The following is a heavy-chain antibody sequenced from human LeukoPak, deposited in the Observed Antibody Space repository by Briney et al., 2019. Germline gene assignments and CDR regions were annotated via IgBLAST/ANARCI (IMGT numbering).Heavy chain of an antibody. CDR2: IIPIFGTA. CDR1: GGTFSSYA. V-gene: IGHV1-69*13. Sequence: SVKVSCKASGGTFSSYAISWVRQAPGQGLEWMGGIIPIFGTANYAQKFQGRVTITADESTSTAYMELSSLRSEDTAVYYCARQGVGYCSGGSCYSGPDYYYYYGMDVWGKGTTVTVSS. J-gene: IGHJ6*04. D-gene: IGHD2-15*01. CDR3: ARQGVGYCSGGSCYSGPDYYYYYGMDV.